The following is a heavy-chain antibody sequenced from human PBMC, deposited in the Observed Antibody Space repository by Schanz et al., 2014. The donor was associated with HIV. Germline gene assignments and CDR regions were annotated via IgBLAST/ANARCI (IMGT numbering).Heavy chain of an antibody. V-gene: IGHV3-9*01. CDR3: ARVGGWGAFDI. J-gene: IGHJ3*02. CDR2: INWNGGDV. D-gene: IGHD3-10*01. Sequence: EVQLVESGGGLIQPGGSLRLSCAASGFTFDDYAMHWVRQAPGKGLEWVSSINWNGGDVGYADSVKGRFTISRDNAKNSLYLQMNSLRAGDTAVYFCARVGGWGAFDIWGQGTMVAVSS. CDR1: GFTFDDYA.